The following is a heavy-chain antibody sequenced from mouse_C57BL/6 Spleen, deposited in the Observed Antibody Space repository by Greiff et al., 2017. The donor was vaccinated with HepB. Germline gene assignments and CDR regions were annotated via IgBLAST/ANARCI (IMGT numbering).Heavy chain of an antibody. CDR2: IHPNSGST. Sequence: QVQLQQSGAELVKPGASVKLSCKASGYTFTSYWMHWVKQMPGQGLEWIGIIHPNSGSTNYNEKFKSKSTLTVDKSTSTAYMQLSRLTSEDSAVYCCARAGTRAVDDWGQGTTVTVSS. CDR1: GYTFTSYW. J-gene: IGHJ4*01. CDR3: ARAGTRAVDD. V-gene: IGHV1-64*01. D-gene: IGHD4-1*01.